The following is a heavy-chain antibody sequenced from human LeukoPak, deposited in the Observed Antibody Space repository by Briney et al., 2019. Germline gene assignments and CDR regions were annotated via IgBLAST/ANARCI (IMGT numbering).Heavy chain of an antibody. Sequence: ASVKVSCKASGYTFTSYGISWVRQAPGQGLEWMGWIGAYNGNTNYAQKLQGRVTMTTDTSTSTAYMELRSLRSDDTAVYYCARDQYRRGRFDAFDIWGQGTMVTVSS. J-gene: IGHJ3*02. D-gene: IGHD1-14*01. CDR1: GYTFTSYG. CDR2: IGAYNGNT. CDR3: ARDQYRRGRFDAFDI. V-gene: IGHV1-18*01.